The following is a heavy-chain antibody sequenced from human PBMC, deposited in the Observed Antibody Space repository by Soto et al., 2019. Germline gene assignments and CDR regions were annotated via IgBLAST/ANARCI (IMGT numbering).Heavy chain of an antibody. CDR2: ISGSGGST. CDR3: ALPWGDYVGAFDI. CDR1: GFTFSSYA. Sequence: GGSLRLSCAASGFTFSSYAMSWVRQAPGKGLEWVSAISGSGGSTYYADSVKGRFTISRDNSKNTLYLQMNSLRAEDTAVYYCALPWGDYVGAFDIWGQGTMVTVSS. D-gene: IGHD4-17*01. V-gene: IGHV3-23*01. J-gene: IGHJ3*02.